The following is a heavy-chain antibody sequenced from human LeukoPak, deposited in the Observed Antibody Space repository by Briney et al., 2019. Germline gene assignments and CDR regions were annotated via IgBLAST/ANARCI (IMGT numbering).Heavy chain of an antibody. J-gene: IGHJ1*01. V-gene: IGHV3-7*01. CDR1: GFTFTSYW. Sequence: GGSLRLSCATSGFTFTSYWMSWVRQAPGKGLEWVANIKHDESEKYYVASVKGRFTISRDNAKNSLFLQMNSLRAEDTAIYYCAKVQDGSFWYEYFQHWGQGTLVTVSS. CDR3: AKVQDGSFWYEYFQH. D-gene: IGHD6-19*01. CDR2: IKHDESEK.